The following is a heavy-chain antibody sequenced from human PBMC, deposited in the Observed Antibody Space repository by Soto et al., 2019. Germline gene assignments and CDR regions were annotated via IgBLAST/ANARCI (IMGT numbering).Heavy chain of an antibody. CDR1: GGSFSGYY. D-gene: IGHD3-16*02. Sequence: SETLSLTCAVYGGSFSGYYWSWIRQPPGKGLEWIGEINHSGSTNYNPSLKSRVTISVDTSENQFSLKLSSVTAADTAVYYCARSSYPGDYGWGSYRLRAFDIWGQGTMVTVSS. CDR3: ARSSYPGDYGWGSYRLRAFDI. V-gene: IGHV4-34*01. CDR2: INHSGST. J-gene: IGHJ3*02.